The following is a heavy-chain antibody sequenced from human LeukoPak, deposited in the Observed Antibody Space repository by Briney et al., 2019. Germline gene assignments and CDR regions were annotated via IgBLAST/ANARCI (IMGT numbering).Heavy chain of an antibody. CDR1: GFTFDDYA. J-gene: IGHJ4*02. Sequence: GRSLRLSCAASGFTFDDYAMHWVRQAPGKGLEWVSGISWNSGSIGYADSVKGRFTISRDNAKNSLHLQMNSLRAEDTALYYCAKAGIVVVVAAHLDYWGQGTLVTVSS. V-gene: IGHV3-9*01. CDR3: AKAGIVVVVAAHLDY. D-gene: IGHD2-15*01. CDR2: ISWNSGSI.